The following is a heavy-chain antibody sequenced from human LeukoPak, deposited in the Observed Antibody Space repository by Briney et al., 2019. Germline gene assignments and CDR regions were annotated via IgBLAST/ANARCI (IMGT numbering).Heavy chain of an antibody. D-gene: IGHD6-13*01. CDR2: INPSGGST. Sequence: ASVKVSCKASGYTFTSYYMRWVRQAPGQGLEWMGIINPSGGSTSYAQKFQGRVTMTRDMSTSTVYMELSSLRSEDTAVYYCARSSLSSSQSPSPHDYWGQGTLVTVSS. J-gene: IGHJ4*02. CDR1: GYTFTSYY. CDR3: ARSSLSSSQSPSPHDY. V-gene: IGHV1-46*01.